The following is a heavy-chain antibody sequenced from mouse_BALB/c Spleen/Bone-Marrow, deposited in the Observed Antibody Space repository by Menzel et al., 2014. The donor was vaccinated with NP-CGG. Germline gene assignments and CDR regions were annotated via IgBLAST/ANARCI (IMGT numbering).Heavy chain of an antibody. D-gene: IGHD3-1*01. CDR3: ARGQGATGAMDY. V-gene: IGHV5-15*02. CDR1: GSTFSDYG. CDR2: ISSLAYSI. J-gene: IGHJ4*01. Sequence: EVQRVESGGGLVQPGGSRKLSCAASGSTFSDYGMAWVRLSPGKGPEWVAFISSLAYSIYYADTVTGRFTISRENAKNTLYLEMSSLRSEDTAMYYCARGQGATGAMDYWGQGTSVTVSS.